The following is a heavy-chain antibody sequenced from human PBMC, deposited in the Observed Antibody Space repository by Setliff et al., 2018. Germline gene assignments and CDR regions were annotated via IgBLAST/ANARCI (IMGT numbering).Heavy chain of an antibody. J-gene: IGHJ4*02. Sequence: SETLSLTCTVSGDSISSGSYYWTWIRQPAGKGLEWIGHFHTGGSTNYNRSLRSRVTISVDTSKNQFSLKLNSVTAADTAVYYCARQIDYGDFLYFDYWGQGTLATVSS. CDR2: FHTGGST. CDR1: GDSISSGSYY. D-gene: IGHD4-17*01. CDR3: ARQIDYGDFLYFDY. V-gene: IGHV4-61*09.